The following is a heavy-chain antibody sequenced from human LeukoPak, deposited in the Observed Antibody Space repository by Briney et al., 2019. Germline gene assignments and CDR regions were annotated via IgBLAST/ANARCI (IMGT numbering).Heavy chain of an antibody. CDR1: GGSISSYY. D-gene: IGHD3-9*01. J-gene: IGHJ4*02. CDR2: IYYSGST. V-gene: IGHV4-59*01. CDR3: ARVIRYFDWSNIERYYFDY. Sequence: SETLSLTYTVSGGSISSYYWSWIRQPPGKGLEWIGYIYYSGSTNYNPSLKSRVTISVDTSKNQFSLKLSSVTTADTAVYYCARVIRYFDWSNIERYYFDYWGQGTLATVSS.